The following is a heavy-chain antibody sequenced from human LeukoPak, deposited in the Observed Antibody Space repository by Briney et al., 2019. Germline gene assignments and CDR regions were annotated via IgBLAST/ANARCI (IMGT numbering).Heavy chain of an antibody. V-gene: IGHV1-18*01. CDR1: GYTFTSYG. Sequence: ASVMVSCKASGYTFTSYGISWVRQAPGQGLEWMGWISTHNGNTNYAQKFQGRVTTTPDTSTSTAYMGLRSLRSDDTAVYYCARGASYVILTGYSYFDYWGQGTLVTVSS. CDR3: ARGASYVILTGYSYFDY. D-gene: IGHD3-9*01. CDR2: ISTHNGNT. J-gene: IGHJ4*02.